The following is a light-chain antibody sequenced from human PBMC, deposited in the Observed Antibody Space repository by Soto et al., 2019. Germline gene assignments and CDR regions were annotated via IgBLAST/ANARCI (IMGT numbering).Light chain of an antibody. CDR1: QSISSW. CDR2: DAS. Sequence: EIQMTQSPSTLAASVGDRVTITCRASQSISSWLAWYQQKPGKAPKLLIYDASSLESGVPSRFSGSGSGAEFTLTISSLQPDDFATYYCQQYYSYSPFTFGPGTKVHI. J-gene: IGKJ3*01. CDR3: QQYYSYSPFT. V-gene: IGKV1-5*01.